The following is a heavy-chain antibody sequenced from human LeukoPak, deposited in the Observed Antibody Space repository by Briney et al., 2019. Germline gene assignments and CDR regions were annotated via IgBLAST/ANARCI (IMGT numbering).Heavy chain of an antibody. V-gene: IGHV1-18*01. CDR1: GYTFTSYG. Sequence: ASVKVSCKASGYTFTSYGISWVRHAPGQGLEWMGCSGAYNGNTNYAQKLQGRVTMTTDTSTSTAYMELRSLRSDDTAVYYCAKDYGDYIRYYYYYGMDVWGQGTTVTVSS. CDR2: SGAYNGNT. D-gene: IGHD4-17*01. CDR3: AKDYGDYIRYYYYYGMDV. J-gene: IGHJ6*02.